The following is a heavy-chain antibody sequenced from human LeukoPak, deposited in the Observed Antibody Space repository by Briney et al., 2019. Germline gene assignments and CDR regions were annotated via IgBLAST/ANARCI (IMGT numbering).Heavy chain of an antibody. J-gene: IGHJ4*02. CDR1: GFTFSSYG. CDR3: AREGIAAFDY. CDR2: IWYDGSNK. D-gene: IGHD6-13*01. Sequence: GGSLRLSCAASGFTFSSYGMHWVRQAPGKGLEWVAVIWYDGSNKYYADSVQGRFPISRDNSKNTLYLQMNSLRAEHTAVYYCAREGIAAFDYWGQGTLVTVSS. V-gene: IGHV3-33*01.